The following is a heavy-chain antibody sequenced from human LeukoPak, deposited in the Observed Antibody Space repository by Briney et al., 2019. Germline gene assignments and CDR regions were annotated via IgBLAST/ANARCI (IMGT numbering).Heavy chain of an antibody. CDR1: GFTFSNYA. D-gene: IGHD2-21*02. CDR2: TSASGGDR. CDR3: TKDPHAVATPRVY. J-gene: IGHJ4*02. V-gene: IGHV3-23*01. Sequence: GGSLRLSCAASGFTFSNYAMIWVRQASGRGLEWVASTSASGGDRYYVDSVMGRFTISRDNSKNTLYLQMNSLRAEDTAIYYCTKDPHAVATPRVYWGQGILVTVSS.